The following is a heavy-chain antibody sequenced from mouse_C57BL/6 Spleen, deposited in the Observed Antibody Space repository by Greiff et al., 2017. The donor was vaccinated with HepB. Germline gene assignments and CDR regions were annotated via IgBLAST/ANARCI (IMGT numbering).Heavy chain of an antibody. CDR3: ARDLRDYYGSSCFDY. D-gene: IGHD1-1*01. CDR2: ISDGGSYT. CDR1: GFTFSSYA. V-gene: IGHV5-4*01. J-gene: IGHJ2*01. Sequence: EVKLMESGGGLVKPGGSLKLSCAASGFTFSSYAMSWVRQTPEKRLEWVATISDGGSYTYYPDNVKGRFTISRDNAKNNLYLQMSHLKSEDTAMYYCARDLRDYYGSSCFDYWGQGTTLTVSS.